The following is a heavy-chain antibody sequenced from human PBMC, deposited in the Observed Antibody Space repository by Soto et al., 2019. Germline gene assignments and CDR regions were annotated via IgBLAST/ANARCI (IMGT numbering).Heavy chain of an antibody. CDR3: ARDRRMTSFGVVPDIYYYCGMDV. D-gene: IGHD3-3*01. V-gene: IGHV1-18*01. CDR1: GYTFPSYG. CDR2: SRADNGNT. Sequence: SRKAFGYTFPSYGISWVCHAPGQGLEWMGWSRADNGNTNYAQMLQGRVTMTTDTSTSTAYMELRSLRSDDTAVYYCARDRRMTSFGVVPDIYYYCGMDVWG. J-gene: IGHJ6*02.